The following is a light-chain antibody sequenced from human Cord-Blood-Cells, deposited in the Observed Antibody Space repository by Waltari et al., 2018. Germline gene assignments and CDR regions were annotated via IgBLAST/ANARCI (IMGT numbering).Light chain of an antibody. V-gene: IGKV1-39*01. CDR1: HSISIY. Sequence: DIQMTQSPSSLSASVGDRVTITCRASHSISIYLNCYQQKPGKAPKLLIYDASSLQSRVPSRFSGSGSGTDFTLTISSLQPEDFATYYCQQSYSTPYSFGQGTKLEIK. CDR2: DAS. CDR3: QQSYSTPYS. J-gene: IGKJ2*03.